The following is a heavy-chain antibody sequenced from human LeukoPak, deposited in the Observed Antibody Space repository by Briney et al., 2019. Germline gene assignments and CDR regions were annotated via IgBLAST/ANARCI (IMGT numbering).Heavy chain of an antibody. Sequence: GGSLRLACAASGFSFSSYEMNWVRQAPGKGLEWVSHISSGGNTEYYVDSVRGRFTMSRGNAKNLLFLQMNSLRAEDTAVYYCARDTLNGPFVISLDYWGQGALVTVSS. CDR1: GFSFSSYE. J-gene: IGHJ4*02. CDR3: ARDTLNGPFVISLDY. V-gene: IGHV3-48*03. D-gene: IGHD3-9*01. CDR2: ISSGGNTE.